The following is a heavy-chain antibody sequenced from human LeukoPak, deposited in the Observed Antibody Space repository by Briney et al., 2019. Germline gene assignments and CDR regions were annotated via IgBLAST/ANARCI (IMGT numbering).Heavy chain of an antibody. CDR1: GFTFSSYS. CDR3: ARGKGYCSSTSCLNWFDP. D-gene: IGHD2-2*01. Sequence: PGGSLRLSCAASGFTFSSYSMNWVRQAPGKGLECVSFISSSSGYIYYVDSVKGRFTISRDNDKNSLYLQMNSLRAEDTAVYYCARGKGYCSSTSCLNWFDPWGQGTLVTVSS. V-gene: IGHV3-21*01. CDR2: ISSSSGYI. J-gene: IGHJ5*02.